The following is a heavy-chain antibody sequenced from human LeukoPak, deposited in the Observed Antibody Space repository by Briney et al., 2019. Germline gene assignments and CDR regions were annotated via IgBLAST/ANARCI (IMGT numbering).Heavy chain of an antibody. CDR3: AWHPSSGEYYFDS. CDR2: INPNSGGT. J-gene: IGHJ4*02. Sequence: SSVKVSCKASGYTFTGYYMHGVRQAPGQGLEWMGWINPNSGGTNYAQKFQGRVTITADKSTTTAYLELSSLRAEDTAVYYCAWHPSSGEYYFDSWGQGTLVTVSS. V-gene: IGHV1-2*02. CDR1: GYTFTGYY. D-gene: IGHD3-22*01.